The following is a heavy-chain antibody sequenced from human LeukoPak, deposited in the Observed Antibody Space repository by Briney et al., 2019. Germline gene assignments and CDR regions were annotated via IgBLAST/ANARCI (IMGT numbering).Heavy chain of an antibody. CDR1: GGSISSSSYY. CDR2: IYYSGST. CDR3: ARSPGPPGSYYYMDV. Sequence: SETLSLTCTVSGGSISSSSYYWGWIRQPPGKGLEGIGSIYYSGSTYYNPSLKSRVTISVDTSKNQFSLKLSSVTAADTAVYYCARSPGPPGSYYYMDVWGKGTTVTVSS. D-gene: IGHD1-1*01. J-gene: IGHJ6*03. V-gene: IGHV4-39*01.